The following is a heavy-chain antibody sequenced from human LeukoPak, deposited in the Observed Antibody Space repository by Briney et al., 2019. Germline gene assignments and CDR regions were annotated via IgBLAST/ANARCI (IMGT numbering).Heavy chain of an antibody. CDR1: GFTFSSYG. J-gene: IGHJ3*02. CDR2: IWYDGSNK. V-gene: IGHV3-33*01. D-gene: IGHD6-19*01. Sequence: GGSLRLSCAASGFTFSSYGMHWLRQAPGKGLEWVAVIWYDGSNKYYADSVKGRFTISRDNSKNTLYLQMNSLRAEDTAVYYCARGVSSGWYREYDAFDIWGQGTMVTVSS. CDR3: ARGVSSGWYREYDAFDI.